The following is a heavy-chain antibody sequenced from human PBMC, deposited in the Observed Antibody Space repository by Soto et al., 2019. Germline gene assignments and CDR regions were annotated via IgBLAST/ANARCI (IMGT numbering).Heavy chain of an antibody. Sequence: EVQVVESGGGLVQPGGSLRLSCAASGFSVTNNYMNWVRQAPGKGLEWVSIIDIVGNTYYADSEKDRFTISRNNSSNTLYLHMDSLRAEDTAVYYCARGRGSTGYLGREHYFDYWGQGTLVTVSP. D-gene: IGHD2-2*01. CDR1: GFSVTNNY. J-gene: IGHJ4*02. CDR3: ARGRGSTGYLGREHYFDY. V-gene: IGHV3-66*01. CDR2: IDIVGNT.